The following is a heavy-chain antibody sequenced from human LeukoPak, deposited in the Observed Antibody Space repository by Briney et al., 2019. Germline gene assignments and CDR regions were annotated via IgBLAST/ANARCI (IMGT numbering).Heavy chain of an antibody. Sequence: SETLSLTCAVYGGSFSGYYWSWIRQPPGKGLEWIGEINHSGSTNYNPSLKSRVTISVDTSKNQFSLKLSSVTAADTAVYYCARVDTVVALGYWGQGTLVTVSS. CDR2: INHSGST. CDR3: ARVDTVVALGY. CDR1: GGSFSGYY. J-gene: IGHJ4*02. V-gene: IGHV4-34*01. D-gene: IGHD4-23*01.